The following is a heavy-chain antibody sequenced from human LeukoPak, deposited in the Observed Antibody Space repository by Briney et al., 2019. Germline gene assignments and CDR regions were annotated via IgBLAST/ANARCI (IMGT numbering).Heavy chain of an antibody. V-gene: IGHV4-30-2*01. CDR1: GGSISSGGYS. CDR3: ARGRLVLYYFDY. D-gene: IGHD4-11*01. Sequence: PSQTLSLTCAVSGGSISSGGYSWSWIRQPPGKGLEWIGYIYHSRSTYYNPSLKSRVTISVDRSKNQFSLKLSSVTAADTAVYYCARGRLVLYYFDYWGQGTLVTVSS. J-gene: IGHJ4*02. CDR2: IYHSRST.